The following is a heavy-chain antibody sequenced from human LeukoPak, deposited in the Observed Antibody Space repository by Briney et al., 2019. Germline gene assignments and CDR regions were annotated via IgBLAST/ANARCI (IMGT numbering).Heavy chain of an antibody. V-gene: IGHV3-48*04. D-gene: IGHD3-10*01. CDR1: GFTFSSYR. J-gene: IGHJ4*02. CDR2: ISRSSITI. CDR3: AKDRGGSCSAIDS. Sequence: PGGSLRLSCAASGFTFSSYRLNWVRQAPGKGLEWVSFISRSSITIYYVDSVKGRFTISRDNAEKSLYMQINCMRAQDTAVYYCAKDRGGSCSAIDSWGQGTLGTVSS.